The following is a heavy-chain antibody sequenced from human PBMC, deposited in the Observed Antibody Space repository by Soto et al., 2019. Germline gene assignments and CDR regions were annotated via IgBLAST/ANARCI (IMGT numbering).Heavy chain of an antibody. D-gene: IGHD3-22*01. V-gene: IGHV3-11*01. Sequence: QVQLVESGGGLVKPGGSLRLSCAASGFTFSDYYMSWIRQAPGKGLEWVSYISSSGSTIYYADSVKGRFTISRDNAKNPLYLQMNSLRAEDTAVYYCARALYYYDSSGYYAASNWFDPWGQGTLVTVSS. CDR2: ISSSGSTI. J-gene: IGHJ5*02. CDR1: GFTFSDYY. CDR3: ARALYYYDSSGYYAASNWFDP.